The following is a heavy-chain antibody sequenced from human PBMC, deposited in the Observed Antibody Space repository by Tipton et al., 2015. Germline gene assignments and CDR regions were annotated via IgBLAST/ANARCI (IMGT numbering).Heavy chain of an antibody. Sequence: SLRLSCAASGFTFSNNAMSWVRQAPGKGLEWVSGIGGSGGSTYDADSVKGRFTISRDNSKNTLYLQMNSLRVEDTAVYYCAKDLLWAVEESWGTDVWGQGTTVTVPS. CDR3: AKDLLWAVEESWGTDV. D-gene: IGHD2-21*01. J-gene: IGHJ6*02. CDR1: GFTFSNNA. CDR2: IGGSGGST. V-gene: IGHV3-23*01.